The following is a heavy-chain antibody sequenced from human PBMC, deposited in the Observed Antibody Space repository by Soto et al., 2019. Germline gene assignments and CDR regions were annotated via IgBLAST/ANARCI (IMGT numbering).Heavy chain of an antibody. CDR2: TYYRSKWYN. CDR3: ARAVGYCSGGSCYGGVYHYYMAV. J-gene: IGHJ6*03. Sequence: SQTLSLTCAISGDSVSSNSAAWNWIRQSPSRGLEWLGRTYYRSKWYNDYAVSVKSRITINPDTSKNQFSLQLNSVTPEDTAVYYCARAVGYCSGGSCYGGVYHYYMAVWGKGTTVTVSS. CDR1: GDSVSSNSAA. V-gene: IGHV6-1*01. D-gene: IGHD2-15*01.